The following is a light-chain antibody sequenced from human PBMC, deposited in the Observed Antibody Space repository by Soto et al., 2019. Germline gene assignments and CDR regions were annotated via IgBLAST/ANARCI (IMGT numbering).Light chain of an antibody. CDR2: DVS. V-gene: IGLV2-14*01. J-gene: IGLJ1*01. Sequence: QSVLAQPASVSGSPGQSIAISCTGTSSDIGGYDYVSWYQQHPGKPPKLMIYDVSHRPSGVSNRFSGSKSGNTASLTISGLQAEDEADYYCSSYTSSSTPRYVFGTGTKVTVL. CDR3: SSYTSSSTPRYV. CDR1: SSDIGGYDY.